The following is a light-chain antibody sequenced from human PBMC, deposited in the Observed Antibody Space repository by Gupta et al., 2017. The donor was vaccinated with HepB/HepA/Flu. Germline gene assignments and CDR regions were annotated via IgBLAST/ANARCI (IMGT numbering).Light chain of an antibody. CDR1: SGHSSYG. J-gene: IGLJ3*02. CDR2: VTSDGSH. Sequence: QLVLTQSPSASASLGASVKLTCTLSSGHSSYGIAWHQQQPEKGPRYLMKVTSDGSHYKGDGIPDRFSGSSSGSERYRTISSLQSEDEADYYCQTWGSGIRVFGGGTKLTVL. CDR3: QTWGSGIRV. V-gene: IGLV4-69*01.